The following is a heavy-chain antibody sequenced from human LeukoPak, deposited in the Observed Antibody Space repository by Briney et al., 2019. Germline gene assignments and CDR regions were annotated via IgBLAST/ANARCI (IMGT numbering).Heavy chain of an antibody. V-gene: IGHV3-73*01. CDR1: GFSFSSSA. D-gene: IGHD1-7*01. Sequence: GGSLRLSCVASGFSFSSSAMHWVRQASGKGLEWVGHIRIKGNNYATAYGASVKGRFTISRDDSKNTAYLQMNSLKTEDTAVYYCTRRWDPWGTTSDPNWFDPWGQGTLVTVSS. CDR2: IRIKGNNYAT. CDR3: TRRWDPWGTTSDPNWFDP. J-gene: IGHJ5*02.